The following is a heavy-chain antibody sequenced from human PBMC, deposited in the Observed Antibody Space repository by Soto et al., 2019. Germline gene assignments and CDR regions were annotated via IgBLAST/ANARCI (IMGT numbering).Heavy chain of an antibody. Sequence: QVQLVQSGAEVKKPGSSVKVSCKASGGTFSSYAISWVRQAPGQGLEWMGGIIPIFGTAHYAHKFQGRVTITADESTSTAYMGLSSLSAEYTAVNYCASPATVTMVRGVGDDAFDIWGQGTMVTVSS. D-gene: IGHD3-10*01. J-gene: IGHJ3*02. CDR2: IIPIFGTA. CDR1: GGTFSSYA. CDR3: ASPATVTMVRGVGDDAFDI. V-gene: IGHV1-69*01.